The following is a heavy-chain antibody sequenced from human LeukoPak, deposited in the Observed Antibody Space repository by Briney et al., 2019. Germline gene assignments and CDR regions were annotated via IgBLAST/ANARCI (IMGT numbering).Heavy chain of an antibody. CDR1: GFTVSSNY. J-gene: IGHJ3*02. CDR3: ARDLAFDI. CDR2: IYSGGSR. V-gene: IGHV3-66*02. Sequence: PGGSLRLSCAASGFTVSSNYMSWVRQAPGKGLDWVSVIYSGGSRYYADSVKGRFTISRDNSKNTLYLQMNSLRAEDTAVYYCARDLAFDIWGQGTMVTVSS.